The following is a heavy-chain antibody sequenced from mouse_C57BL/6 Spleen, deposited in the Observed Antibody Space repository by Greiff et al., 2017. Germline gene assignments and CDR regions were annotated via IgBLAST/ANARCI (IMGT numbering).Heavy chain of an antibody. CDR3: APSEGVPFAY. V-gene: IGHV1-39*01. J-gene: IGHJ3*01. CDR2: INPNYGST. D-gene: IGHD2-14*01. CDR1: GYSFTDYN. Sequence: EVQLQESGPELVKPGASVKISCKASGYSFTDYNMHWVKQSHGKSLEWIGVINPNYGSTSYNQKFKGKATLTVDQSSSTAYMQLNSLTSEDSAVYYCAPSEGVPFAYWGQGTLVTVSA.